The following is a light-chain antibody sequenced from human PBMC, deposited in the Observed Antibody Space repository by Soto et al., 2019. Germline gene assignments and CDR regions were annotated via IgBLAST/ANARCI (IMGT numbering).Light chain of an antibody. CDR3: QAYDSSLRGSV. J-gene: IGLJ3*02. Sequence: QAVVTQPPSVSGAPGQRVTISCTGTTSNIATGYDVHWYHQLPGTAPKLLVYGNNNRPSGVPDRFSGSKSGTSASLASTGLQAEDEADYYGQAYDSSLRGSVFGGGTKVTVL. V-gene: IGLV1-40*01. CDR2: GNN. CDR1: TSNIATGYD.